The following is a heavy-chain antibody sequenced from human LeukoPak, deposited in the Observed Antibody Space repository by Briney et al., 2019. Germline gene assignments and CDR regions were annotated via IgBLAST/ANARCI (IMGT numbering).Heavy chain of an antibody. V-gene: IGHV1-2*06. CDR2: INPNSGGT. CDR3: ARDDSSGPQVY. D-gene: IGHD3-22*01. J-gene: IGHJ4*02. CDR1: GYTFTGYY. Sequence: ASVKVSCKASGYTFTGYYMHWVRQAPGQGLEWMGRINPNSGGTNYAQKFQGRVTMTRDTSTSTVYMELSSLRSEDTAVYYCARDDSSGPQVYWGQGTLVTVSS.